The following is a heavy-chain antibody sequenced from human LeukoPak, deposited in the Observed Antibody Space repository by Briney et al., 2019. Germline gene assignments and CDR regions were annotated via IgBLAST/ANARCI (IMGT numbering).Heavy chain of an antibody. CDR2: ITWDGGST. CDR3: AKDIHIGHGSGWPES. J-gene: IGHJ5*02. CDR1: GFTFGEYD. V-gene: IGHV3-43D*03. Sequence: GGSLRLSCVGSGFTFGEYDMHWVRQVPGQGLEWVSHITWDGGSTYYAGSVKGRFTISRDNSKNSLYLQMNSLGAEDTALYYCAKDIHIGHGSGWPESWGQGTLVTVSS. D-gene: IGHD6-19*01.